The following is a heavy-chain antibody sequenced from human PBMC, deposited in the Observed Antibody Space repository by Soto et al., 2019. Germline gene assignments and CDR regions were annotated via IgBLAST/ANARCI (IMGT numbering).Heavy chain of an antibody. CDR2: IYYSGST. Sequence: SETLSLTCTVSGGSISNGGYYWSWIRQHPGKGLEWIGYIYYSGSTYYNPSLKSRVTISVDTSKNQFSLKLSSVTAADTAVYYCARVPYCSSSGCYSWFDPWGQGTLVTVSS. J-gene: IGHJ5*02. CDR3: ARVPYCSSSGCYSWFDP. V-gene: IGHV4-31*03. CDR1: GGSISNGGYY. D-gene: IGHD2-2*01.